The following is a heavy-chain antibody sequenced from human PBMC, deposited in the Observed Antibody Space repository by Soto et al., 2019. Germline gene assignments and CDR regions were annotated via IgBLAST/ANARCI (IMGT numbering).Heavy chain of an antibody. CDR2: ISSSRSYI. J-gene: IGHJ4*02. V-gene: IGHV3-21*01. Sequence: EVQLVESGGGLVKPGGSLRLSCAASGFTFSSYSMNCVRQAPGKGLEWVSSISSSRSYIYYADSVKGRFTISRDNANNSLYLQMNSLRAEDTAVYYCARETGGDYSYWGQGTLVTVSS. CDR3: ARETGGDYSY. D-gene: IGHD4-17*01. CDR1: GFTFSSYS.